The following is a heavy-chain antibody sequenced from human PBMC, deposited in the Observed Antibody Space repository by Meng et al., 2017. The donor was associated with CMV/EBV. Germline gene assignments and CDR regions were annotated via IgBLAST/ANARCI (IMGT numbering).Heavy chain of an antibody. J-gene: IGHJ4*02. CDR3: AHRLASAGWLQLPFDY. V-gene: IGHV2-5*02. Sequence: QIPLKGSGPTLVKPIPTLTLTCTFSGFSLSTSGVGVGWIRQPPGKALEWLALIYWDDDKRYSPSLKSRLTITKDTSKNQVVLTMTNMDPVDTATYYCAHRLASAGWLQLPFDYWGQGTLVTVSS. CDR1: GFSLSTSGVG. CDR2: IYWDDDK. D-gene: IGHD5-24*01.